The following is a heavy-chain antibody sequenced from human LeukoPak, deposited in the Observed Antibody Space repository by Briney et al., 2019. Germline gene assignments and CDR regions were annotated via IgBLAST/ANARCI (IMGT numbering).Heavy chain of an antibody. V-gene: IGHV1-3*01. J-gene: IGHJ5*02. D-gene: IGHD3-9*01. CDR2: ISAGNGNT. CDR1: GYTFTSYA. CDR3: ARNYDILTGYSWFDP. Sequence: ASVKVSCKASGYTFTSYAIHWVRQAPGQRLEWMGWISAGNGNTKYSQNFQGRVTFISNTSATTAFMELSSLRSEDTAVYYCARNYDILTGYSWFDPWGQGTLVTVSS.